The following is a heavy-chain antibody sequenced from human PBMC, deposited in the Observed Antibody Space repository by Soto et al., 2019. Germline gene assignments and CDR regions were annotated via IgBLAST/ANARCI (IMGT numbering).Heavy chain of an antibody. CDR1: GFTFSSYA. V-gene: IGHV3-23*01. D-gene: IGHD3-3*01. Sequence: GGSLRLSCAASGFTFSSYAMSWVRQAPGKGLEWVSAISGSGGSTYYADSVKGRFTISRDNSKNTRYLQMNSLRAEDTAVYYCAKHAYYDFWSGSYYFDYWGQGTLVTVSS. CDR2: ISGSGGST. CDR3: AKHAYYDFWSGSYYFDY. J-gene: IGHJ4*02.